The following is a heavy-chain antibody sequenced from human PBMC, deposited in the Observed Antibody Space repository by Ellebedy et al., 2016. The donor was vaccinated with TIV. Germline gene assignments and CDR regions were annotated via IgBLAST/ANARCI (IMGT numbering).Heavy chain of an antibody. J-gene: IGHJ4*02. CDR2: INHSGST. V-gene: IGHV4-34*01. Sequence: SETLSLXCAVYAGSSSGYYWSWIRQPPAKGLEWIGEINHSGSTNYNPSLKSRVTISVDTSKNQFSLKLSSVTAADTAIYYCATHERSGGNYYFHFPSDYWGQGILVTVSS. CDR3: ATHERSGGNYYFHFPSDY. D-gene: IGHD1-26*01. CDR1: AGSSSGYY.